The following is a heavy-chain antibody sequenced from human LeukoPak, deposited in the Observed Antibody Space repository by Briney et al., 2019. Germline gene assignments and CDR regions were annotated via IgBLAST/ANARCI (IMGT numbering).Heavy chain of an antibody. CDR1: GYTFTSYG. J-gene: IGHJ6*02. V-gene: IGHV1-18*01. CDR2: ISAYNGNT. Sequence: ASVKVSCKASGYTFTSYGISWVRQAPGQGLEWMGWISAYNGNTNYAQKLQGRVTMTTDTSTSIAYMELRSLRSDDTAVYYCARGMDTAMDADYYYYYGMDVWGQGTTVTVSS. D-gene: IGHD5-18*01. CDR3: ARGMDTAMDADYYYYYGMDV.